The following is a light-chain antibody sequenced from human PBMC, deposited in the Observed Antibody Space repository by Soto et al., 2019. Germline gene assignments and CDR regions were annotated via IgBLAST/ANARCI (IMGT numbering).Light chain of an antibody. Sequence: QSVLTQPASVSGSPGQSITISCTGTSCDVGGYNYVSWYQQHPGKAPKLMIYDVSNRPSGVSNRFSGSKSGNTASLTISGLQAEDEADYYCSSYTSSREVFGGGTKLTVL. CDR3: SSYTSSREV. J-gene: IGLJ3*02. V-gene: IGLV2-14*01. CDR1: SCDVGGYNY. CDR2: DVS.